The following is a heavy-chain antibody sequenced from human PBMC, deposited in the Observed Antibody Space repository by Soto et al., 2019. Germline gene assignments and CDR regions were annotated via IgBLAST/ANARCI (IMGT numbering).Heavy chain of an antibody. V-gene: IGHV3-30*18. J-gene: IGHJ4*02. Sequence: QVQLVESGGGVVQPGRSLRLSCAASGFTFSSYGMHWVRQAPGKGLEWVAVISYDGSNKYYADSVKGRFTISRDNSKNTLYLQMNSLRAEDMAVYYCAKEGATIFGQFDYWGQGTLVTVSS. CDR1: GFTFSSYG. CDR3: AKEGATIFGQFDY. CDR2: ISYDGSNK. D-gene: IGHD3-3*01.